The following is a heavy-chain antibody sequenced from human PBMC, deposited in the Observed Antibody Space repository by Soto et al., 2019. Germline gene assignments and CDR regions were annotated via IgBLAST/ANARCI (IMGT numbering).Heavy chain of an antibody. J-gene: IGHJ5*02. Sequence: SVKVSCKASGGTFSSYAISWVRQAPGQGLEWMGGIIPIFGTANYAQKFQGRVTITADESTSTAYMELSSLRSEDTAVYFCARLVLVGGVIATAWFDPWGQGTLVTVSS. CDR2: IIPIFGTA. CDR1: GGTFSSYA. CDR3: ARLVLVGGVIATAWFDP. D-gene: IGHD3-16*02. V-gene: IGHV1-69*13.